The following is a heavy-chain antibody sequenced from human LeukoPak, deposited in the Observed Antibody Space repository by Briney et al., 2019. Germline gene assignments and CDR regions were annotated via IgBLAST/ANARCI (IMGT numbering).Heavy chain of an antibody. CDR1: GFTFDDYA. Sequence: PGGSLRLSCAASGFTFDDYAMHWVRQAPGKGLEWVSGISWNSGSIGYADSVKGRFTISRDNAKNSLYLQMNSLRAEDTAVYYCARTPGYYDSLDYWGQGTLVTVSS. D-gene: IGHD3-22*01. CDR3: ARTPGYYDSLDY. CDR2: ISWNSGSI. V-gene: IGHV3-9*01. J-gene: IGHJ4*02.